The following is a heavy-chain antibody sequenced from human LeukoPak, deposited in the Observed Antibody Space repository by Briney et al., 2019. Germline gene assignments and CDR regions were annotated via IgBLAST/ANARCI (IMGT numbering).Heavy chain of an antibody. CDR1: GFTFSSYA. CDR3: ARAEGSGSYVYYYGMDV. Sequence: PGGSLRLSCAASGFTFSSYAMHWVRQAPGKGLEWVAVISYDGSNKYYADSVKGRFTISRDNSKNTLYLQMNSLRAEDTAVYYCARAEGSGSYVYYYGMDVWGQGTTVTVSS. J-gene: IGHJ6*02. V-gene: IGHV3-30-3*01. CDR2: ISYDGSNK. D-gene: IGHD3-10*01.